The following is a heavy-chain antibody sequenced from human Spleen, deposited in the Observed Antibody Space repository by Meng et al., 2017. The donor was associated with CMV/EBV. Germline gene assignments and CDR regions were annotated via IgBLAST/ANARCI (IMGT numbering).Heavy chain of an antibody. CDR3: AKAVGSTTSNYFDY. J-gene: IGHJ4*02. V-gene: IGHV3-43D*03. CDR2: ISWDAVST. Sequence: GESLKISCAASGFTFHDYAMHWVRQAPGKGLEWVSLISWDAVSTYYADSVRGRFTISRDNSKNSLYLQMNSLRAEDTALYYCAKAVGSTTSNYFDYWGQGTLVTVSS. CDR1: GFTFHDYA. D-gene: IGHD1-26*01.